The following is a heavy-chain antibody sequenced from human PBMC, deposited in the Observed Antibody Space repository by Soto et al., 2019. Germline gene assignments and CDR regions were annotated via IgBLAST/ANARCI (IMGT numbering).Heavy chain of an antibody. V-gene: IGHV3-23*01. CDR2: ISGNGVNT. Sequence: EVQLLESGGGLLQPGGSLKLSCAASGFTFSSYAMNWVRQAPGMGLEWVSAISGNGVNTYYADSVKGRFIMSRDSSKNTVDLQMDSLRAEDTAVYYCAKGARTVAPGNYLDSSGQGTLVTVSS. CDR1: GFTFSSYA. D-gene: IGHD6-19*01. J-gene: IGHJ4*02. CDR3: AKGARTVAPGNYLDS.